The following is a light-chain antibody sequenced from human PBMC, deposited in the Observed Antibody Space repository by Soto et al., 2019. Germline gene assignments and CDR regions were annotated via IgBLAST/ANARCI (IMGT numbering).Light chain of an antibody. CDR3: QQRSNWPPIT. J-gene: IGKJ5*01. V-gene: IGKV3-11*01. CDR2: DAS. CDR1: QSVSNY. Sequence: EVVLTQSPATLSLSPGERATLSCRASQSVSNYLAWYQQKPGQPPRLLIYDASNRAPGIPARFSGSGSGTDFTLTISSLGPEDFAVYYCQQRSNWPPITFGQGTRLEIK.